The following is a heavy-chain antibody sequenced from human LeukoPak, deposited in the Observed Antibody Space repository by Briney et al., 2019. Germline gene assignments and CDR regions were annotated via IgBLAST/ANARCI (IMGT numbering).Heavy chain of an antibody. D-gene: IGHD5-18*01. J-gene: IGHJ4*02. Sequence: AGGSLRLSCAASGFTFSSYWMHWVRQAPGKGLVWVSRINSDGSSTSYADSVKGRFTISRDNAKNTLYLQMNSLRSDDTAVYYCARTPWGLQLWIDYWGQGTLVTVSS. CDR3: ARTPWGLQLWIDY. V-gene: IGHV3-74*01. CDR1: GFTFSSYW. CDR2: INSDGSST.